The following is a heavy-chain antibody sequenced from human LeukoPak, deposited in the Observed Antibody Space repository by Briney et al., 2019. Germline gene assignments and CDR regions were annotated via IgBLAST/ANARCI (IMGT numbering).Heavy chain of an antibody. CDR1: GFTLSSYA. Sequence: GGSLRLSCTASGFTLSSYAMAWVRQAPGQGLDWVSTISDSGGSTFYADSVKGRFTISRDNSRNIVFLQINSLRAEDTAMYYCTGLYGGSYAYWGQGTLVTVSS. CDR2: ISDSGGST. V-gene: IGHV3-23*01. CDR3: TGLYGGSYAY. D-gene: IGHD1-26*01. J-gene: IGHJ4*02.